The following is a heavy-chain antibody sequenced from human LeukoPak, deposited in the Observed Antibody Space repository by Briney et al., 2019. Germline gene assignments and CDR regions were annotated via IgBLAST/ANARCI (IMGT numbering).Heavy chain of an antibody. CDR3: AETPALGDPYCNFDL. CDR2: IYRGGST. Sequence: GGSLRPSCAASGFTVSSNYMSWVRQAPGKGLEWVSVIYRGGSTHYAGSVEGRFTISRDKSKNTVYLQLNSLRAEDTAVYYCAETPALGDPYCNFDLWGRGTLVTVSS. D-gene: IGHD2-21*01. V-gene: IGHV3-53*01. CDR1: GFTVSSNY. J-gene: IGHJ2*01.